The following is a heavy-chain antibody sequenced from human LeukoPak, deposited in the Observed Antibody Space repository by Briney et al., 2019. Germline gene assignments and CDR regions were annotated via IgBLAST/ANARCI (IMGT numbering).Heavy chain of an antibody. CDR3: ARGGYDVNGYLYS. J-gene: IGHJ4*02. V-gene: IGHV3-30*04. CDR1: GFTFSNYA. Sequence: GGSLTLSCAASGFTFSNYAMHWVRQAPGKGLEWVAVISYDGRNKYYADSVKGRFTISRDNSKNTLYLRMNSLRAEDTAVYSCARGGYDVNGYLYSWGRGTLVTVSS. CDR2: ISYDGRNK. D-gene: IGHD2-8*01.